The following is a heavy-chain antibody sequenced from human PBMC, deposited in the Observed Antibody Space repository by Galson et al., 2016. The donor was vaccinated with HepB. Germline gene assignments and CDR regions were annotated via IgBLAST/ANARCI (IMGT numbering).Heavy chain of an antibody. J-gene: IGHJ6*02. Sequence: SLRLSCAASGFTFSDCWMHWVRQAPGKGLVWVSRINSDGSSTSYADSVKGRFTISRDNAKNTVYLQMNSLRVEDTAVYYCAGYNYYAMDVWGQGTTVTVSS. CDR3: AGYNYYAMDV. V-gene: IGHV3-74*01. CDR1: GFTFSDCW. CDR2: INSDGSST.